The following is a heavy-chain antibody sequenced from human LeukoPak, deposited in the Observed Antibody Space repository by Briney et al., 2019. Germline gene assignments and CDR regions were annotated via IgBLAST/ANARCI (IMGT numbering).Heavy chain of an antibody. Sequence: ASVKVSCKASGYTFTGYYMHWVRQAPGQGLEWMGWINPNSGGTNYAQKIQGRVTMTRDTSISTAYMELSRLRSDDTAVYYCARASQYYYDTMGYWGQGTLVTVSS. J-gene: IGHJ4*02. D-gene: IGHD3-22*01. CDR2: INPNSGGT. CDR3: ARASQYYYDTMGY. CDR1: GYTFTGYY. V-gene: IGHV1-2*02.